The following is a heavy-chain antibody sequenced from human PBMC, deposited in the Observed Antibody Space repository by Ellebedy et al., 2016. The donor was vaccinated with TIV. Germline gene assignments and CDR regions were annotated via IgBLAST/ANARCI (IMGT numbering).Heavy chain of an antibody. V-gene: IGHV3-30*02. CDR2: MRFDGGND. CDR1: GFTLNSYG. Sequence: PGGSLRLSCAVSGFTLNSYGMHWVRQAPGKGLEWVAFMRFDGGNDDYADSVKGRFIISRDNSKNTLFLQMNSLRTEDTAVYYCAKDDLGDSDLYFYFDIWGQGTLVTVSS. J-gene: IGHJ4*02. D-gene: IGHD4-17*01. CDR3: AKDDLGDSDLYFYFDI.